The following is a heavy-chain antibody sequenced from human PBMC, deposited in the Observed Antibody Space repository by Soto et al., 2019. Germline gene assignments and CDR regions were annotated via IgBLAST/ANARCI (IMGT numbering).Heavy chain of an antibody. J-gene: IGHJ4*02. V-gene: IGHV1-69*02. Sequence: QVQLVQSGTEVKKPGSSVKVSCKASGGTFRNYPINWVRQAPGQGLEWMGSIFPITDIPDYAQNFQARLTISADKSTSTADMELSRLTSDDTAMYFCARGPLVVLNYFESWGQGTLVTVSS. CDR2: IFPITDIP. CDR1: GGTFRNYP. CDR3: ARGPLVVLNYFES.